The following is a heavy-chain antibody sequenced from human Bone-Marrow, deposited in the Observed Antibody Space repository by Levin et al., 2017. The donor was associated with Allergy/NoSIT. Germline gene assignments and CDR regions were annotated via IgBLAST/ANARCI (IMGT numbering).Heavy chain of an antibody. V-gene: IGHV4-4*02. CDR3: ASLPILTGDDGGKDHYGLGV. D-gene: IGHD3-9*01. CDR1: SGSISNSNW. CDR2: IYNNGTA. J-gene: IGHJ6*02. Sequence: SETLSLTCAVSSGSISNSNWWTWVRQPPGKRLVWFGEIYNNGTANYNPSLRTRVTLSVDNSKNKFSLTLSSVTAADTAVYYCASLPILTGDDGGKDHYGLGVWGQGTSVTVSS.